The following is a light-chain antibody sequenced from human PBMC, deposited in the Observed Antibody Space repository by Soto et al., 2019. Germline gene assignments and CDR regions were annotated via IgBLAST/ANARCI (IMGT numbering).Light chain of an antibody. CDR2: GAF. V-gene: IGKV3-15*01. CDR1: QSVSYN. Sequence: EIVMTQSPATLSVSPGERATLSCRASQSVSYNLAWYQQKPGQGPRLLSYGAFTRATGIPARFSGSGSGTEFTLTISSLQSEDFGVYYCQQYKNWPPLTFGGGTKVEIK. CDR3: QQYKNWPPLT. J-gene: IGKJ4*01.